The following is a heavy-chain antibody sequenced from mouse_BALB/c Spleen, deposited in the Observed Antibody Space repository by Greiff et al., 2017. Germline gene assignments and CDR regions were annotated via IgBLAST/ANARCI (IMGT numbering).Heavy chain of an antibody. CDR3: ARSGEMDY. CDR2: ISSGSSTI. D-gene: IGHD3-1*01. Sequence: EVKLVESGGGLVQPGGSRKLSCAASGFTFSSFGMHWVRQAPEKGLEWVAYISSGSSTIYYADTVKGRFTISRDNPKNTLFLQMTSLRSEDTAMYYCARSGEMDYWGQGTSVTVSS. CDR1: GFTFSSFG. J-gene: IGHJ4*01. V-gene: IGHV5-17*02.